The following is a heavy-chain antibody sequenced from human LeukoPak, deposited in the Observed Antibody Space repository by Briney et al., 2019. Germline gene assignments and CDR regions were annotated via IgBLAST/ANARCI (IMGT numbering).Heavy chain of an antibody. CDR1: GFTFSSYS. J-gene: IGHJ6*03. D-gene: IGHD3-3*01. Sequence: GGSLRLSCAASGFTFSSYSMNWVRQAPGKGLEWVSPISSSSSYIYYADSVKGRFTISRDNAKNSLYLQMNSLRAEDTAVYYCARDWILEWLLPQIYYYYYYMDVWGKGTTVTVSS. CDR3: ARDWILEWLLPQIYYYYYYMDV. CDR2: ISSSSSYI. V-gene: IGHV3-21*01.